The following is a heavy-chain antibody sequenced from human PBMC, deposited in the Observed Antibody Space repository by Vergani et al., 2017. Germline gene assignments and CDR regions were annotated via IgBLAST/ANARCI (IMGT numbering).Heavy chain of an antibody. Sequence: QVRLQESGPGLVKPSETLSLTCSVSGGSMSGYYWSWIRQPPGTELEWIGYMYHSGSTNYNPSLETRVTISGDTSKNQFSLTLNSVTAADTAVYYCGRVADFYGLGSRLLDLWGQGSLVTVSS. J-gene: IGHJ5*02. CDR3: GRVADFYGLGSRLLDL. CDR2: MYHSGST. D-gene: IGHD3-10*01. CDR1: GGSMSGYY. V-gene: IGHV4-59*01.